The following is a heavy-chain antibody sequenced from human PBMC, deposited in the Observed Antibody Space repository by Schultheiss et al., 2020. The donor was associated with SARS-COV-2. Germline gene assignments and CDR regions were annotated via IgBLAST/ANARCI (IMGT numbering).Heavy chain of an antibody. D-gene: IGHD3-22*01. CDR3: ARTPYYYDSSGYYSYYYYYYMDV. CDR2: ISSSSSYI. V-gene: IGHV3-21*04. CDR1: GFTVSSNY. Sequence: GGSLRLSCAASGFTVSSNYMSWVRQAPGKGLEWVSSISSSSSYIYYADSVKGRFTISRDNAKNTLYLQMNSLRAEDTAVYYCARTPYYYDSSGYYSYYYYYYMDVWGKGTTVTVSS. J-gene: IGHJ6*03.